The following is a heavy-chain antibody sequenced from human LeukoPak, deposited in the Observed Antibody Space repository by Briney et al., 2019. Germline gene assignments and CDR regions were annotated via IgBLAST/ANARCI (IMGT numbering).Heavy chain of an antibody. Sequence: PSQTLSLTCTVSGGSISSGSYYWSWLRQPAGKGPEWIVRIYNSGSTNYIASLKSRITISLDTSKNQFSLKLSSVTAADTAVYYCARDAGIPYCGGDCYPDYWGQGTLVTVSS. D-gene: IGHD2-21*01. CDR3: ARDAGIPYCGGDCYPDY. V-gene: IGHV4-61*02. CDR1: GGSISSGSYY. CDR2: IYNSGST. J-gene: IGHJ4*02.